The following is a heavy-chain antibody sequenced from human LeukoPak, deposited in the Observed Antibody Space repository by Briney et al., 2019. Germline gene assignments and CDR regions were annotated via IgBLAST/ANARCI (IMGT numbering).Heavy chain of an antibody. D-gene: IGHD3-10*01. CDR3: ARNYGSGDFDS. Sequence: AASAKVSCKASGYTFTGYYILWVRQAPGQGLESVGWINPHSGGTYYTQNFQGRVTMTRDTSISTAYMELSGLKSDDTAVYYCARNYGSGDFDSWGQGTLVTVSS. J-gene: IGHJ4*02. CDR2: INPHSGGT. CDR1: GYTFTGYY. V-gene: IGHV1-2*02.